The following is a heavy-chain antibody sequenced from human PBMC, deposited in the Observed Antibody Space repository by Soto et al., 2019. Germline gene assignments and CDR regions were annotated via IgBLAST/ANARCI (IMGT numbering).Heavy chain of an antibody. CDR1: GGSISDHY. J-gene: IGHJ6*02. CDR3: ARGKVVVAAQGDYYYGMDV. V-gene: IGHV4-59*11. Sequence: SETLSLTCTVSGGSISDHYYMWIRQSPGKGLEYIGYIYNGGRTYYNPSLKSRVTISVDTSKNQFSLKLSSVTAADTAVYYCARGKVVVAAQGDYYYGMDVWGQGTTVTVSS. CDR2: IYNGGRT. D-gene: IGHD2-15*01.